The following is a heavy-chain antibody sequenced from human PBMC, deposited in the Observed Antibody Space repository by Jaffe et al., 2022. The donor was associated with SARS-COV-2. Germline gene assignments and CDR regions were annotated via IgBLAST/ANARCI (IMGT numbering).Heavy chain of an antibody. CDR1: GFTFSDYY. J-gene: IGHJ4*02. CDR3: AREFYSHGYPTIWGEGYYFDY. Sequence: QVQLVESGGGLVKPGGSLRLSCAASGFTFSDYYMSWIRQAPGKGLEWVSYISSSGSTIYYADSVKGRFTISRDNAKNSLYLQMNSLRAEDTAVYYCAREFYSHGYPTIWGEGYYFDYWGQGTLVTVSS. V-gene: IGHV3-11*01. CDR2: ISSSGSTI. D-gene: IGHD5-18*01.